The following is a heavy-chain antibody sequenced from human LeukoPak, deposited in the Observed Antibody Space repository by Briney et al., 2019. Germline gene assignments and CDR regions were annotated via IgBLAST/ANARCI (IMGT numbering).Heavy chain of an antibody. CDR1: GXTFSSYG. CDR3: ARDREAAADLGY. J-gene: IGHJ4*02. D-gene: IGHD6-13*01. V-gene: IGHV3-33*01. CDR2: IWNDGSNE. Sequence: PGGSLRLSCAASGXTFSSYGMHWVRQAPGKGLELVAIIWNDGSNEYYADSVKGRFTISRDNSKSTLYLQMNSLRVEDTAVYYCARDREAAADLGYWGQGTLVTVSS.